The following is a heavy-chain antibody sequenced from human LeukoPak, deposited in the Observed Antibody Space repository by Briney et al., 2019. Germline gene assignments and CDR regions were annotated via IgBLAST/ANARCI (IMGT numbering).Heavy chain of an antibody. D-gene: IGHD1-26*01. V-gene: IGHV1-2*02. CDR2: INPNSGGT. J-gene: IGHJ3*02. CDR1: GYTFTSYG. CDR3: ARDHEELPDAFDI. Sequence: ASVKVSCKASGYTFTSYGISWVRQAPGQGLEWMGWINPNSGGTNYAQKFQGRVTMTRDTSISTAYMELSRLRSDDTAVYYCARDHEELPDAFDIWGQGTMVTVSS.